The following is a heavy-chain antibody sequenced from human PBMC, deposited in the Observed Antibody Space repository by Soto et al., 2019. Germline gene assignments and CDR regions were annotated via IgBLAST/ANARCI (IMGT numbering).Heavy chain of an antibody. Sequence: GGSLRLSCAASGFGFSTHALSWVRQAPGKGLEWLSSITNTGITTHYADSVKGRITTSRENSRNTLHLQMNNLRVDDTAVYYCAKGFDYGDTKHIDHWGQGTLVTVSS. CDR3: AKGFDYGDTKHIDH. CDR2: ITNTGITT. V-gene: IGHV3-23*01. CDR1: GFGFSTHA. D-gene: IGHD4-17*01. J-gene: IGHJ4*02.